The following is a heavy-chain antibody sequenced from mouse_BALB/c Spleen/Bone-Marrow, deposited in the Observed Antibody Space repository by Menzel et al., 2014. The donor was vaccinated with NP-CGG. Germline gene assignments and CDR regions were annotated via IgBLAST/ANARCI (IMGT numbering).Heavy chain of an antibody. J-gene: IGHJ4*01. D-gene: IGHD2-4*01. V-gene: IGHV5-17*02. CDR3: ARARSTMITTGTLDY. CDR2: ISSGSSTI. Sequence: EVQLVESGGGLVQPGGSRKLSRAASGFTFSSFGMHWVRQAPEKGLEWVAYISSGSSTIYYADTLKGRFTISRDNLKNTLFLQMTSLRSEDTAMYYCARARSTMITTGTLDYWGQGTSVTVSS. CDR1: GFTFSSFG.